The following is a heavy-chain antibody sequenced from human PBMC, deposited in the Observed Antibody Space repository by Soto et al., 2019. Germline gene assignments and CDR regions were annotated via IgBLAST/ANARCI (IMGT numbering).Heavy chain of an antibody. J-gene: IGHJ5*02. CDR2: ISGSGGST. CDR1: GFTFSDYY. Sequence: GGSLILSCAASGFTFSDYYMSWIRQVPGKGLEWVAYISGSGGSTYYADSVKGRFTISRDNSKNTLYLQMNSLRAEDTAVYYCAGGGFRNWFDPWGQGTLVTVSS. CDR3: AGGGFRNWFDP. V-gene: IGHV3-23*01. D-gene: IGHD3-16*01.